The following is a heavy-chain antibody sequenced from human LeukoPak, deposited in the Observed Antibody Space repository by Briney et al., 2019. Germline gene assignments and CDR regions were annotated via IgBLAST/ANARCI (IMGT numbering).Heavy chain of an antibody. V-gene: IGHV1-18*01. CDR2: INPNSGGT. Sequence: ASVKVSCKASGYTFTSYGISWVRQAPGQGLEWMGRINPNSGGTTYAQKFQGRITMTRDTSTGTVYMELNSLTSEDTAVYYCAGETNAFDYWGQGTLVTVSS. CDR1: GYTFTSYG. CDR3: AGETNAFDY. J-gene: IGHJ4*02.